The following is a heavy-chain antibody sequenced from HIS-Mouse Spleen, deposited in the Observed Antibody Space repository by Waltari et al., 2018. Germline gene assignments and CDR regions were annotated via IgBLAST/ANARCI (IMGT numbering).Heavy chain of an antibody. D-gene: IGHD6-13*01. V-gene: IGHV3-30*18. J-gene: IGHJ1*01. CDR2: ISYDGSNK. CDR1: GFTFSSYG. Sequence: QVQLVESGGGVVQPGRSLRLSCAASGFTFSSYGMHWVRQAPGKGLEWVAVISYDGSNKYYADSVKGRFTISRDNSKNTLYLQMNSLRAEDTAVYYCAKYGKSVAAAVEYFQHWGQGTLVTVSS. CDR3: AKYGKSVAAAVEYFQH.